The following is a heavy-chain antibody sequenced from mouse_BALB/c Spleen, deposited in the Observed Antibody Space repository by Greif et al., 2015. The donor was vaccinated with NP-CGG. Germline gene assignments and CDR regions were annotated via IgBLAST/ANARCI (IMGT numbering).Heavy chain of an antibody. CDR2: IYPGNGDT. CDR1: GYTFTSYN. Sequence: QVQLQQSGAELVKPGASVKMSCKASGYTFTSYNMHWVKQTPGQGLEWIGAIYPGNGDTSYNQKFKGKATLTADKSSSTAYMQLSSLTSEDSAVYYCARAGDGYYVKDFDYWGQGTTLTVSS. CDR3: ARAGDGYYVKDFDY. V-gene: IGHV1-12*01. J-gene: IGHJ2*01. D-gene: IGHD2-3*01.